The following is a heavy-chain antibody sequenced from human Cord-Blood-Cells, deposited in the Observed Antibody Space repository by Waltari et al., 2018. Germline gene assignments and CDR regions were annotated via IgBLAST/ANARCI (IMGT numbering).Heavy chain of an antibody. CDR2: IYHSGST. CDR1: GGSISSSNW. J-gene: IGHJ4*02. CDR3: ARDANSYGFDY. V-gene: IGHV4-4*02. D-gene: IGHD5-18*01. Sequence: QVQLQESGPGLVKPSGTLSLTCAVSGGSISSSNWWSWVRQPPGKGLKWIGEIYHSGSTNYTPSLKGRVTISVDKSKNQFSLKLSSVTAADTAVYYCARDANSYGFDYWGQGTLVTVSS.